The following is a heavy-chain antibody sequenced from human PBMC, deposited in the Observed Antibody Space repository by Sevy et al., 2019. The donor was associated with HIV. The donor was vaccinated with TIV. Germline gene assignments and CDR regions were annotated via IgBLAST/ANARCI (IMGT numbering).Heavy chain of an antibody. J-gene: IGHJ4*01. CDR2: ISSSTI. CDR3: ARLSGYGSSWSYFDY. CDR1: GFTFSSYS. Sequence: GGYLRLSCAASGFTFSSYSMNWVRQAPGKGLEWVSYISSSTIYYADSVKGRFTISRDNAKNSLYLQMNSLRAEDTAVYYCARLSGYGSSWSYFDYWGHGTLVTVSS. V-gene: IGHV3-48*01. D-gene: IGHD6-13*01.